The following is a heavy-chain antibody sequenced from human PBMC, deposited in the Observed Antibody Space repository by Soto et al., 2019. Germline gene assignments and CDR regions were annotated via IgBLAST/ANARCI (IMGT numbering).Heavy chain of an antibody. CDR3: ARGVVREGYLFDP. CDR1: GGSISSGDYY. CDR2: IYYSGST. D-gene: IGHD3-10*01. J-gene: IGHJ5*02. V-gene: IGHV4-30-4*01. Sequence: SETLSLTCTVSGGSISSGDYYWSWIRQPPGKGLEWIGYIYYSGSTYYNPSLKSRVTISVDTSKNQFSLKLSPVTAADTAVYYCARGVVREGYLFDPWGQGTLVTVSS.